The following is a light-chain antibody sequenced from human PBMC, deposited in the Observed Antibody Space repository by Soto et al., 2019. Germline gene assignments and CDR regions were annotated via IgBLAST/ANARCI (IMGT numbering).Light chain of an antibody. CDR2: GAS. V-gene: IGKV3-20*01. CDR1: QSISSSF. J-gene: IGKJ1*01. Sequence: EIVLTQSPGTLSLSPGERATLSCRVSQSISSSFLAWYQQKPGQAPRLLIYGASNRAAGIPDRFSGSGSGTDFTLTISRLEPEDFAVYYCQQYASSPPTTFGQGTKVEI. CDR3: QQYASSPPTT.